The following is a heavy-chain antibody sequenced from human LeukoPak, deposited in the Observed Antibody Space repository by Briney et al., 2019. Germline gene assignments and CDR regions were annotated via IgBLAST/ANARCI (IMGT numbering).Heavy chain of an antibody. CDR2: ITSNGGSR. CDR3: ARVKAGATISDYYCYYMDV. Sequence: GGSLRLSCAASGFPFSSYTIQWVRQAPGKGLEYVSAITSNGGSRHYADSVKGRFTISRDNSKSTLYLQMGSLRAEDMAVYYCARVKAGATISDYYCYYMDVWGKGTTVTVSS. J-gene: IGHJ6*03. V-gene: IGHV3-64*02. D-gene: IGHD1-26*01. CDR1: GFPFSSYT.